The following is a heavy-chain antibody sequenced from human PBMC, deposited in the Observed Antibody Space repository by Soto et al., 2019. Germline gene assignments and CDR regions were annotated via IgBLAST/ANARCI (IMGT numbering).Heavy chain of an antibody. Sequence: SETLSLTCTVSGGSISSYYWSWIRQPPGKGLEWIGYIYYSGSTNYNPSLKSRVTISVDTSKNQFSLKLSSVTAADTAVYYCARLIPPWYYDILTGLDPWGQGTLVTVSS. CDR1: GGSISSYY. V-gene: IGHV4-59*08. D-gene: IGHD3-9*01. J-gene: IGHJ5*02. CDR2: IYYSGST. CDR3: ARLIPPWYYDILTGLDP.